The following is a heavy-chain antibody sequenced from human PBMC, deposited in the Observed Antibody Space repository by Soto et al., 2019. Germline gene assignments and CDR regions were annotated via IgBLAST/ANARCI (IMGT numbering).Heavy chain of an antibody. D-gene: IGHD3-22*01. CDR1: GGSFSGYY. Sequence: SETLSLTCAVYGGSFSGYYWSWIRQPPGKGLEWIGEINHSGSTNYNPSLKSRVTISVDTSKNQFSLKLSSVTAADTAVYYCARDSAPPYYYDRSPLDPWGQGTLVTVSS. J-gene: IGHJ5*02. CDR3: ARDSAPPYYYDRSPLDP. V-gene: IGHV4-34*01. CDR2: INHSGST.